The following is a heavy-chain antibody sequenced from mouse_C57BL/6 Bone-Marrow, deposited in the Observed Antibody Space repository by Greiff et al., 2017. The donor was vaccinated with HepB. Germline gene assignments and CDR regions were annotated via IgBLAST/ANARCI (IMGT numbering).Heavy chain of an antibody. CDR2: ISSGSSTI. Sequence: EVQRVESGGGLVKPGGSLKLSCAASGFTFSDYGMHWVRQAPEKGLEWVAYISSGSSTIYYADTVKGRFTISRDNAKNTLFLQMTSLRSEDTAMYYCAKGTTGVDWYFDVWGTGTTVTGSS. CDR3: AKGTTGVDWYFDV. D-gene: IGHD1-1*01. J-gene: IGHJ1*03. V-gene: IGHV5-17*01. CDR1: GFTFSDYG.